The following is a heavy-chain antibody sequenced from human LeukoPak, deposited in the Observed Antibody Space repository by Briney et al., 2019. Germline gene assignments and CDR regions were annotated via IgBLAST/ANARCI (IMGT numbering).Heavy chain of an antibody. J-gene: IGHJ6*02. Sequence: PGGSLRLSCAASGFTFSSYGMHWVRQAPGKGLEWVANIKQDGSEKYYVDSVKGRFTISRDNAKNSLYLQMNSLRAEDTAVYYCARGGYSYANPYYYYGMDVWGQGTTVTVSS. CDR3: ARGGYSYANPYYYYGMDV. CDR2: IKQDGSEK. D-gene: IGHD5-18*01. V-gene: IGHV3-7*01. CDR1: GFTFSSYG.